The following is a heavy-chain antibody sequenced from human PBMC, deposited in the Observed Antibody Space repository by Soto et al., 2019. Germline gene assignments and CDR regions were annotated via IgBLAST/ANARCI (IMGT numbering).Heavy chain of an antibody. CDR2: IYYSGST. CDR1: GGSISSSSYY. V-gene: IGHV4-39*01. Sequence: QLQLQESGPGLVKPSGTLSLTCTVSGGSISSSSYYWGWIRQPPGKGLEWIGSIYYSGSTYYNPSLKSRVTISVDTSKNQFSLKLSSVTAADTAVYYCATHPRGPTGWLRGDYWGQGTLVTVSS. J-gene: IGHJ4*02. CDR3: ATHPRGPTGWLRGDY. D-gene: IGHD5-12*01.